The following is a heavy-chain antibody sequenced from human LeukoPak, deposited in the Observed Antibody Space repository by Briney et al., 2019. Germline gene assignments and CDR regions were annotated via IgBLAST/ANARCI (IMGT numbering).Heavy chain of an antibody. D-gene: IGHD3-9*01. Sequence: SETLSLTWTVSGGSISSYYWSWIRQPAGKGLEWIGRIYTSGSTNYNPSLKRRVTISVDTSRNQFSLNLTSVTAADTAVYYCARGGTYNDILSFDPWGQGTLVTVSS. CDR3: ARGGTYNDILSFDP. CDR2: IYTSGST. CDR1: GGSISSYY. V-gene: IGHV4-4*07. J-gene: IGHJ5*02.